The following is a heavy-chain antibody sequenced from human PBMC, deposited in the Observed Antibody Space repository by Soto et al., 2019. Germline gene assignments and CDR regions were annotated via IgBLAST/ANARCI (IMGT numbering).Heavy chain of an antibody. CDR3: FPLPATHMNGIGP. J-gene: IGHJ5*02. V-gene: IGHV2-5*01. D-gene: IGHD1-26*01. CDR1: GFSLTTIGVG. Sequence: QITLREAGPTLVKPTQTLTLTCTFSGFSLTTIGVGVGWIRQPPRGAPEWLALVYWNDNMRYSPALESKLTTTKGTSKNQAALTMTARHPMGTATYLFFPLPATHMNGIGPWGQGILVVVSS. CDR2: VYWNDNM.